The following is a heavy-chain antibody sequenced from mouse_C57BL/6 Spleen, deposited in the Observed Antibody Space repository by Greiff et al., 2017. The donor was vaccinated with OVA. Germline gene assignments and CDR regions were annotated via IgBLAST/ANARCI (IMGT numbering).Heavy chain of an antibody. CDR1: GYTFTGYC. V-gene: IGHV1-53*01. Sequence: QVQLQQPGTELVKPGASVKLSCKASGYTFTGYCMHWVKQRHGQGLEWIGNISPSNGGTNYNEKFKSKATLTVDKSSSTASMQLSSLTSEDAAVDYCARGHIWYCDVWGTGTTVTVSS. D-gene: IGHD3-1*01. J-gene: IGHJ1*03. CDR2: ISPSNGGT. CDR3: ARGHIWYCDV.